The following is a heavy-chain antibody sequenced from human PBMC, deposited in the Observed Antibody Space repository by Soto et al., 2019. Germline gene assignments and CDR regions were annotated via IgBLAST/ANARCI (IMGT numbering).Heavy chain of an antibody. V-gene: IGHV3-21*01. J-gene: IGHJ3*02. D-gene: IGHD4-17*01. Sequence: EVHLVESGGGLVKPGGSLRLSCAASGFTFTSSSMNWVRQAPGKGLEWVSFIGSRTNYIFYTDSVKGRFTISRDNAKNSLYLQMSSLRAEDTAVYYCARDYGDYTGAFDIRGRGTMVTVSS. CDR1: GFTFTSSS. CDR3: ARDYGDYTGAFDI. CDR2: IGSRTNYI.